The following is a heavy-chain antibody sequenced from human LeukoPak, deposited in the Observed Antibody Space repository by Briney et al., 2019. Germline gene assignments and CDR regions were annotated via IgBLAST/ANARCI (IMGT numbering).Heavy chain of an antibody. Sequence: GGSLRLSCAASGFTFSSYSMNWVRQAPGKGLEGVSSISSSSSYIYYADSVKGRFTISRDSAKNSLYLQMNSLRAEDTALYYCARGPTGSSWYVWVDYWGQGTLVTVSS. D-gene: IGHD6-13*01. CDR2: ISSSSSYI. CDR3: ARGPTGSSWYVWVDY. CDR1: GFTFSSYS. J-gene: IGHJ4*02. V-gene: IGHV3-21*01.